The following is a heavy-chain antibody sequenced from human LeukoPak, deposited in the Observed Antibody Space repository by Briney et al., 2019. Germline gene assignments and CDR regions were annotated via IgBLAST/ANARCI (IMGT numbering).Heavy chain of an antibody. Sequence: GGSLRLSCAASGFTFSSYAMHWVRQAPGKGLEYVSAISSNGGSTYYANSVKGRFTISRDNSKNTLYLQMGSLRAEDMAVYYCARGGSGGYYYARNWFDPWGQGTLVTVSS. CDR3: ARGGSGGYYYARNWFDP. V-gene: IGHV3-64*01. CDR2: ISSNGGST. D-gene: IGHD3-22*01. J-gene: IGHJ5*02. CDR1: GFTFSSYA.